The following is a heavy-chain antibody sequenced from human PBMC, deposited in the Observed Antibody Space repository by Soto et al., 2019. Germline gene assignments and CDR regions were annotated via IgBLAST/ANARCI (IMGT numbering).Heavy chain of an antibody. CDR2: VIPIFGTT. D-gene: IGHD3-3*01. CDR3: ARAPILVGVTIYDIYFDY. Sequence: SVKVSCKASGGAFSNSVMSWVRQAPGQGLEWMGGVIPIFGTTNYAQRFQGRVTIIADESTSTAYIELTSLISEDTGVYYCARAPILVGVTIYDIYFDYWGQGTLVTVSS. V-gene: IGHV1-69*13. J-gene: IGHJ4*02. CDR1: GGAFSNSV.